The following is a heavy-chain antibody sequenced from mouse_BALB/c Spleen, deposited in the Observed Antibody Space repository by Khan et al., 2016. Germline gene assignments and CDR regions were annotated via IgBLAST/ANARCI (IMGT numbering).Heavy chain of an antibody. V-gene: IGHV8-12*01. CDR3: ARRGGDYFDY. J-gene: IGHJ2*01. CDR2: IYWDDDK. CDR1: GFSLSTSGMG. Sequence: QVTLKESGPGILQPSQTLSLTCSFAGFSLSTSGMGVSWIRQPSGKGLEWLTHIYWDDDKRYNPSLKSRLTISKDTSSNQVFLKITSVDTADAATYFCARRGGDYFDYWGQGTTLTVSS.